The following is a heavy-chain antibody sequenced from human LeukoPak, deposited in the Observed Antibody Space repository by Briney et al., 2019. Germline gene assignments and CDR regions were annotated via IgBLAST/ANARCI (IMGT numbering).Heavy chain of an antibody. CDR2: INPNIGGS. CDR1: GYTLTRYY. V-gene: IGHV1-2*01. CDR3: ARVSVRGLSRDFDY. Sequence: ASVKVSYKASGYTLTRYYMHLVRQAPGHALEGMGWINPNIGGSNYVQQFQGRVTSPRVTSLGKAYMELSMLRSVDTAVYYCARVSVRGLSRDFDYWGQGTLVTVSS. J-gene: IGHJ4*02. D-gene: IGHD3-10*01.